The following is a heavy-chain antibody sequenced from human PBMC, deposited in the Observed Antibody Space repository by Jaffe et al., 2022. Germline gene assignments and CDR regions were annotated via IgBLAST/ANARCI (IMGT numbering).Heavy chain of an antibody. CDR1: GFTFSSYA. CDR3: AKQGSRSGYFGYYFDY. J-gene: IGHJ4*02. V-gene: IGHV3-23*01. D-gene: IGHD3-3*01. CDR2: ISGSGGST. Sequence: EVQLLESGGGLVQPGGSLRLSCAASGFTFSSYAMSWVRQAPGKGLEWVSAISGSGGSTYYADSVKGRFTISRDNSKNTLYLQMNSLRAEDTAVYYCAKQGSRSGYFGYYFDYWGQGTLVTVSS.